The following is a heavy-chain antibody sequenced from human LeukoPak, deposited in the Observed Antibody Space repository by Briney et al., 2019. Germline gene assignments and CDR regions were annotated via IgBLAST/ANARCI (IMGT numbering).Heavy chain of an antibody. CDR2: IYPGDSNT. J-gene: IGHJ4*02. V-gene: IGHV5-51*01. Sequence: KPGESLKISCKCSGCIFSNYWIGWVRQMPGKGLEWMGIIYPGDSNTRYSPSFQGQVTISADKSISTAYLQWTSLKASDTAIYYCPRQPLLRDCGGDCEFDYWDQGTRVSVSS. CDR1: GCIFSNYW. D-gene: IGHD2-21*02. CDR3: PRQPLLRDCGGDCEFDY.